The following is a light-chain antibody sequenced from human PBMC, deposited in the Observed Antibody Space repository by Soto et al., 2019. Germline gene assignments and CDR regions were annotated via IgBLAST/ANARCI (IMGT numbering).Light chain of an antibody. Sequence: AIQLTQSPSSLSASVGDRVTITCRASQAIRTALGWYQQKPGQVPKLLIYAASTLQSGVPSRFSGSGSGTDFTLTINGLQPEDFATYYCQQAASFPITFGQGTLLE. V-gene: IGKV1-6*01. J-gene: IGKJ5*01. CDR3: QQAASFPIT. CDR1: QAIRTA. CDR2: AAS.